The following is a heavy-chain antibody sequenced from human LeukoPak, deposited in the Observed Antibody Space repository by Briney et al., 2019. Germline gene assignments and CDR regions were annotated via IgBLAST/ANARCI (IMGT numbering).Heavy chain of an antibody. CDR1: GFIFSSYG. CDR2: IWYDGSNK. D-gene: IGHD4-23*01. Sequence: GGSLRLSCAASGFIFSSYGMHWVRQAPGKGLEWVAVIWYDGSNKYYADSVRGRFTISRDNSKNTLYLQMNSLRDEDTAVYYCARVAAGYSVNYFDYWGQGALVTISS. CDR3: ARVAAGYSVNYFDY. V-gene: IGHV3-33*01. J-gene: IGHJ4*02.